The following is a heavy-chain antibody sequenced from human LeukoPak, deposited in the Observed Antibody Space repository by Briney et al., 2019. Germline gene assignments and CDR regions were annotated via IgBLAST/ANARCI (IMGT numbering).Heavy chain of an antibody. Sequence: PGGSLRLSXTASGFTFGDYAMSWVRQAPGKGLEWVSFIRSKPYGATTEYAASVKGRFTISRDDSKSIAYLQMNSLKTEDTAVYYCTRVSLVVASVFFDYWGQGTLVTVSS. CDR2: IRSKPYGATT. J-gene: IGHJ4*02. CDR3: TRVSLVVASVFFDY. CDR1: GFTFGDYA. V-gene: IGHV3-49*04. D-gene: IGHD2-15*01.